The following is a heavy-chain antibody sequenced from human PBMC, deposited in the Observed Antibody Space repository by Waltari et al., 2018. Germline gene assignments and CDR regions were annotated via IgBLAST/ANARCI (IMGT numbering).Heavy chain of an antibody. CDR1: GGTFSSYA. CDR2: IIPIFGTA. Sequence: QVQLVQSGAEVKKPGSSVKVSCKASGGTFSSYAISGGRQAPGQGLGWLGGIIPIFGTANYAQKFQGRVTSTADESTSTAYMELSSLRSEDTAVYYCARVPGSHWYFDLWGRGTLVTVSS. J-gene: IGHJ2*01. CDR3: ARVPGSHWYFDL. D-gene: IGHD1-26*01. V-gene: IGHV1-69*01.